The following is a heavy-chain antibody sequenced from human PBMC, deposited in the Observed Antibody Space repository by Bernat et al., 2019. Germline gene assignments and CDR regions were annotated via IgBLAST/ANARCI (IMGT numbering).Heavy chain of an antibody. CDR2: ISGSGGST. J-gene: IGHJ3*02. CDR3: VRGQLRVKSAFDI. Sequence: EVQLLESGGGLVQPGGSLRLSCAASGFTFSSYAMSWVRQAPGKGLEWVSAISGSGGSTYYADSVKGRFTISRDNSKNTLYLQMSSLRAEDTAVYYCVRGQLRVKSAFDIWGQGTMVTVSS. D-gene: IGHD6-6*01. CDR1: GFTFSSYA. V-gene: IGHV3-23*01.